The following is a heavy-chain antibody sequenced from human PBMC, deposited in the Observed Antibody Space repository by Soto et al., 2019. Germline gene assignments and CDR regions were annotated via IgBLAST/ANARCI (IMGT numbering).Heavy chain of an antibody. D-gene: IGHD3-3*01. J-gene: IGHJ6*02. Sequence: SETLSLTCTVSGGSISSGGYYWSWIRQHPGKGLEWIGYIYYSGSTYYNPSLKSRVTISVDTSKNQFSLKLSSVTAADTAVYYCARELRFLEWPDYYGMDVWGQGTTVTVYS. CDR1: GGSISSGGYY. CDR3: ARELRFLEWPDYYGMDV. V-gene: IGHV4-31*03. CDR2: IYYSGST.